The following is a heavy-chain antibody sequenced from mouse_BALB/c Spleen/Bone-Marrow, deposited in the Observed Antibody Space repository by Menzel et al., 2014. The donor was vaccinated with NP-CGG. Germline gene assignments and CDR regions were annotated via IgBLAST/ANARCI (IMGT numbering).Heavy chain of an antibody. CDR1: GYTFTSYC. CDR2: IYPGSGST. Sequence: LQESGPELVRPGASVKLSCKASGYTFTSYCMHWVKQRHGQGLEWIGNIYPGSGSTNYDEKFKSKGTLTVDTSSSPAYMRLSSRTSEDSAVYYCTSGDYWRQGTTLTVTS. CDR3: TSGDY. V-gene: IGHV1S22*01. J-gene: IGHJ2*01.